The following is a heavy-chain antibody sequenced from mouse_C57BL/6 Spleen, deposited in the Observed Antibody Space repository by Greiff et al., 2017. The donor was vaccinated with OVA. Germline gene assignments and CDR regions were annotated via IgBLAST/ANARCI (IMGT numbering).Heavy chain of an antibody. CDR3: ARRSTVVATGAMDY. CDR2: ISSGGSYT. Sequence: EVKLVESGGDLVKPGGSLKLSCAASGFTFSSYGMSWVRQTPDKRLEWVATISSGGSYTYYPDSVKGRFTISRDNAKNTLYLQMSGLKSEDTAMYYCARRSTVVATGAMDYWGQGTSVTVSS. V-gene: IGHV5-6*02. CDR1: GFTFSSYG. J-gene: IGHJ4*01. D-gene: IGHD1-1*01.